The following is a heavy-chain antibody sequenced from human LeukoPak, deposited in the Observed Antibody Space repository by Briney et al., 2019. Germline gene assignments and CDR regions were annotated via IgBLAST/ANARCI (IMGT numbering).Heavy chain of an antibody. CDR1: GFTFSSYA. CDR2: ISYDGSNK. J-gene: IGHJ4*02. CDR3: ARDLPRGYSGYDRGLDY. Sequence: PGGSLRHSCAASGFTFSSYAMHWVRQAPGKGLEWVAVISYDGSNKYYADSVKGRFTISRDNSKNTLYLQMNSLRAEDTAVYYCARDLPRGYSGYDRGLDYWGQGTLVTVSS. V-gene: IGHV3-30*04. D-gene: IGHD5-12*01.